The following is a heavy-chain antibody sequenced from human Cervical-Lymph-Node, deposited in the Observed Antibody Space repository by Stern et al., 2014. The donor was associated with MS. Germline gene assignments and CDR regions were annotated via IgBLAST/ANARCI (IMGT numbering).Heavy chain of an antibody. Sequence: EVQLVESGGGLIQPGGSLRLSCAASGFTVSSNYMSLVRQSPGTGLQLVSLISTDGSTYYAYSVKGRFTISRDHSKNTLYLQMNSLGAEDTALYYCARAIFGVVTPTMAPDAFDIWGQGTMVTVSS. CDR2: ISTDGST. D-gene: IGHD3-3*01. V-gene: IGHV3-53*01. CDR1: GFTVSSNY. CDR3: ARAIFGVVTPTMAPDAFDI. J-gene: IGHJ3*02.